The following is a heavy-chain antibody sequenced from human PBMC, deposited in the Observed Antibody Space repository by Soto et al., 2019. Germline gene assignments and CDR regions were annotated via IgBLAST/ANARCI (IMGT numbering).Heavy chain of an antibody. CDR2: INHSGST. CDR1: GGSFSGYY. CDR3: ARGQTDGQQLVRLDLYYYMDV. Sequence: SETLSLTCAVYGGSFSGYYWSWIRQPPGKGLEWIGEINHSGSTNYNPSLKSRVTISVDASKNQFSLKLSSVTAADTAVYYCARGQTDGQQLVRLDLYYYMDVWGKGTTVTVSS. D-gene: IGHD6-13*01. V-gene: IGHV4-34*01. J-gene: IGHJ6*03.